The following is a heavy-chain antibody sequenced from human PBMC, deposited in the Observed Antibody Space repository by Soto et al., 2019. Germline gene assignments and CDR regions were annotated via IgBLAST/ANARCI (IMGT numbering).Heavy chain of an antibody. J-gene: IGHJ4*02. CDR2: ISSSGTYM. CDR1: GFTFSNYT. CDR3: ARDPAAGDY. V-gene: IGHV3-21*01. D-gene: IGHD6-13*01. Sequence: VQLVESGGGLVKPGGSLRLSCAASGFTFSNYTMNWVRQAPGKGLEWVSSISSSGTYMYYADSVKGRFTISRDNAKNSLYLQMNSLRAEDTAVYYCARDPAAGDYWGQGTLVTVSS.